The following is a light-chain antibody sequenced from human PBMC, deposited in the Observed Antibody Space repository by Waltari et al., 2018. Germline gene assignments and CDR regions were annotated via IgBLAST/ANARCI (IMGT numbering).Light chain of an antibody. CDR2: RDN. Sequence: SYDLTQPLSASVALGQSARRTCGESTLGRKTVHWYPVKPGLAPVLVICRDNQRPSGIADRFSGSNSGNMATLTITAAQVGDEADYYCQVWDSSTVVFGAGTKLTVL. V-gene: IGLV3-9*02. J-gene: IGLJ3*02. CDR3: QVWDSSTVV. CDR1: TLGRKT.